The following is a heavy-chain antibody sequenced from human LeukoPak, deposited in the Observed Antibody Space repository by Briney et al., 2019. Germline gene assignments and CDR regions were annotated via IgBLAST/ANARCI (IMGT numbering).Heavy chain of an antibody. CDR2: ISDSGNT. CDR1: GFTLSSYA. V-gene: IGHV3-23*01. Sequence: GGSLRLSCAASGFTLSSYAMSWVRQAPGKGLEWVSAISDSGNTYHADSVKGRFTISRDNSKNTLYLQMNSLRAEDTAVYYCAKSPITILRSHYFDFWGQGTLVTVSS. CDR3: AKSPITILRSHYFDF. J-gene: IGHJ4*02. D-gene: IGHD3-9*01.